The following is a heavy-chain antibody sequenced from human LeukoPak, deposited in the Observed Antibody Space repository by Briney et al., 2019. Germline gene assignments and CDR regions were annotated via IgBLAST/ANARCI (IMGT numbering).Heavy chain of an antibody. V-gene: IGHV4-59*01. Sequence: SETLSLTCTVSGGSISSYYWSWIRQPPGKGLEWIGYIYYSGSTNYNPSLKSRVTISVDTSKNQLSLKLSSVTAADTAVYYCARAVLEWELLRGYYYYGMDVWSQGTTVTVSS. D-gene: IGHD1-26*01. CDR1: GGSISSYY. CDR3: ARAVLEWELLRGYYYYGMDV. CDR2: IYYSGST. J-gene: IGHJ6*02.